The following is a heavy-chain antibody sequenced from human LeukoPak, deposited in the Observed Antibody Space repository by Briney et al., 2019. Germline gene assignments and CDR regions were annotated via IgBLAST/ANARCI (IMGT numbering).Heavy chain of an antibody. Sequence: PSETLSLTCTVSGGSISSYYWSWIRQPAGKGLEWIGRIYTSGSTNYNPSLKSRVTMSVDTSKNQFSLKLSSVTAADTAVYYCARVLWFGDGDAFDIWGQGTMVTVSS. CDR2: IYTSGST. D-gene: IGHD3-10*01. CDR3: ARVLWFGDGDAFDI. CDR1: GGSISSYY. J-gene: IGHJ3*02. V-gene: IGHV4-4*07.